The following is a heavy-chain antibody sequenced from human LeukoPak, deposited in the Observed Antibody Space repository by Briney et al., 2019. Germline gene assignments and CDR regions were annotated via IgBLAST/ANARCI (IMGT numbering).Heavy chain of an antibody. CDR2: IWYDGSNK. Sequence: GGSLRLSCAASGFTFSSYGMHWVRQAPGKGLEWVAVIWYDGSNKYYADSVKGRLTISRDNSKNTLYLQLNSLRAEDTAVYYCARIYLGSSGWYYFDYWGQGTLVTVSS. CDR3: ARIYLGSSGWYYFDY. D-gene: IGHD6-19*01. J-gene: IGHJ4*02. CDR1: GFTFSSYG. V-gene: IGHV3-33*01.